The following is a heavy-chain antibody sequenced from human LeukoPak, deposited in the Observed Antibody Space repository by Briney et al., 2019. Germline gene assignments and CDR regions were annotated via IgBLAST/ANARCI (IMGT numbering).Heavy chain of an antibody. Sequence: PGGSLRLSCAASGFTFSRHSINWVRQAPGKGLEWVSSISSSSSYIYYADSVKGRFTISRDNAKNSLYLQMNSLRAEDTAVYYCARASGASLDGFVVWGQGDMVTV. CDR1: GFTFSRHS. V-gene: IGHV3-21*01. D-gene: IGHD3-10*01. CDR3: ARASGASLDGFVV. J-gene: IGHJ3*01. CDR2: ISSSSSYI.